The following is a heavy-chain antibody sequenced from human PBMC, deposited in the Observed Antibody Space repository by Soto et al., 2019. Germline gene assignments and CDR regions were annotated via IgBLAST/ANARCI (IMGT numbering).Heavy chain of an antibody. CDR3: ARDRYDGSGSFDY. J-gene: IGHJ4*02. V-gene: IGHV4-30-4*01. CDR1: GGSISSGDFY. Sequence: QVQLQESGPGLVKPSQTLSLTCTVSGGSISSGDFYWSWIRQPPGKGLEWIGYIFYSGSTYYNPSLKSRVTISVDTSKNQFSLQLSSVTAADTAVYCCARDRYDGSGSFDYWGQGTLVTVSS. D-gene: IGHD3-10*01. CDR2: IFYSGST.